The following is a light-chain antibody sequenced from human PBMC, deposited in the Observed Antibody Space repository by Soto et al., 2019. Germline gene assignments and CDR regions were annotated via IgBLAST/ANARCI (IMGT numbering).Light chain of an antibody. V-gene: IGLV2-8*01. CDR1: SSDIGSYNY. CDR2: EVN. J-gene: IGLJ1*01. CDR3: QSYDSRLSGSV. Sequence: QSALTQPPSASGSPGQSVTISCTGTSSDIGSYNYVSWYQQHPGKAPKFIIYEVNKRPSGVPDRFSGSKSGNTASLTVSGLQAEDEADYYCQSYDSRLSGSVFGTGTKLTVL.